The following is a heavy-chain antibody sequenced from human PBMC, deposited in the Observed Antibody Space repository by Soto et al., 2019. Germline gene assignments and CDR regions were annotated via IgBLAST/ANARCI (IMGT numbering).Heavy chain of an antibody. CDR3: ARADPDASVGY. Sequence: PSETLSLSCTVSGGSMSSHYWTWLRQPPGKGLEWIGYISYSGSTYYNPSLKSRVTISADTSRNQFSLKLSSVIAADTAAYYCARADPDASVGYWGQGTLVTVSS. D-gene: IGHD3-16*01. J-gene: IGHJ4*01. CDR2: ISYSGST. CDR1: GGSMSSHY. V-gene: IGHV4-59*11.